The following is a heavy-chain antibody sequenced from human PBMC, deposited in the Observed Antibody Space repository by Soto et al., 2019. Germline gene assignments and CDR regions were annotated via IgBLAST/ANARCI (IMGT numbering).Heavy chain of an antibody. D-gene: IGHD1-7*01. V-gene: IGHV1-18*01. CDR1: GYTFTSYG. CDR3: ARDRRYNWNYGLGDAFDI. Sequence: ASVKVSCKASGYTFTSYGISWVRQAPGQGLEWMGWISAYNGNTNYAQKLQGRVTMTTDTSTSTAYMELRSLRSDDTAVYYCARDRRYNWNYGLGDAFDIWGQGTMVTVSS. J-gene: IGHJ3*02. CDR2: ISAYNGNT.